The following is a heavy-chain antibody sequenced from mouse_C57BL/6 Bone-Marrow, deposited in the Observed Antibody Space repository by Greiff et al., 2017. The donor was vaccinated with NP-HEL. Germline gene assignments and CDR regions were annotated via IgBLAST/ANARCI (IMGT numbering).Heavy chain of an antibody. CDR1: GFTFSSYT. CDR2: ISGGGGNT. Sequence: EVMLVESGGGLVKPGGSLKLSCAASGFTFSSYTMSWVRQTPEKRLEWVATISGGGGNTYYPDSVKGRFTISRDNAKNTLYLQMSSLRSEDTALYYCARHDYYGSSYWGQGTTLTVSS. CDR3: ARHDYYGSSY. D-gene: IGHD1-1*01. V-gene: IGHV5-9*01. J-gene: IGHJ2*01.